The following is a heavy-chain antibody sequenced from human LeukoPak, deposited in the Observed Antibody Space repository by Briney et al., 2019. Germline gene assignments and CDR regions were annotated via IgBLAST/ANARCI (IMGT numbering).Heavy chain of an antibody. V-gene: IGHV3-20*04. CDR1: GFTFYDYG. J-gene: IGHJ4*02. D-gene: IGHD2-2*01. CDR2: INWNGGST. CDR3: ARDGVVVPAAMGVFDY. Sequence: GGSLRLSCAASGFTFYDYGMSWVRQAPGKGLEWVSGINWNGGSTVYADSVKGRSTISRDNAKNSLYLQMNSLRAEDTALYYCARDGVVVPAAMGVFDYWGQGTLVTVSS.